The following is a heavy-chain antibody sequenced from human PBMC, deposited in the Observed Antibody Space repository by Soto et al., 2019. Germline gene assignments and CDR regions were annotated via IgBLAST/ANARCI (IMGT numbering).Heavy chain of an antibody. J-gene: IGHJ6*02. V-gene: IGHV1-8*01. CDR1: GYTFTSYD. D-gene: IGHD4-4*01. Sequence: ASVKVSCKASGYTFTSYDINWVRQATGQGLEWMGWMNPNSGNTGYAQKFQGRVTMTRNTSISTAYMELSSLRSEDTAVYYCASSVTTGRFCYYGMDVWGQGTTVTVPS. CDR2: MNPNSGNT. CDR3: ASSVTTGRFCYYGMDV.